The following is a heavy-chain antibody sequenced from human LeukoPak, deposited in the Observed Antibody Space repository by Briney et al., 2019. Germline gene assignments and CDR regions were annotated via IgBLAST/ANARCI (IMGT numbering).Heavy chain of an antibody. V-gene: IGHV3-21*01. Sequence: PGGSLRLSCAASGFTFSSYSMNWVRQAPGKGLEWVSSISRSRSYKYYADSVKARFTISRDNAKNSLYLQMNSLRAEDTAVYYCARDRSSNSFDPWGQGTLVTVSS. CDR2: ISRSRSYK. CDR3: ARDRSSNSFDP. J-gene: IGHJ5*02. D-gene: IGHD6-13*01. CDR1: GFTFSSYS.